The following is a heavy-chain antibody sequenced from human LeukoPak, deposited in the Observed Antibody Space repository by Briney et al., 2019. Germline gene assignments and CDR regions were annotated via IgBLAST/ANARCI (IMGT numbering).Heavy chain of an antibody. D-gene: IGHD3-10*01. CDR3: ARAGQEWFGELGFDQ. Sequence: PGGSLRLSCEVSGFTFGSYHMNWVRQAPGRGLEWVSSIGSSGSYIYYADSLTGRFTISRDNAKNSLYLQMNSLRAEDTAVYYGARAGQEWFGELGFDQWGQGTLVIVSS. CDR1: GFTFGSYH. CDR2: IGSSGSYI. V-gene: IGHV3-21*01. J-gene: IGHJ4*02.